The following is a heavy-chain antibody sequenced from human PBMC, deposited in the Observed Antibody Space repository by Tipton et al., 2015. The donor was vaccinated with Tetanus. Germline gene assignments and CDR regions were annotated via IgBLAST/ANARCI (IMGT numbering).Heavy chain of an antibody. CDR1: GFTFSSYA. D-gene: IGHD5-18*01. J-gene: IGHJ4*02. Sequence: SLRLSCAASGFTFSSYAMSWVRQAPGKGLEWVSTISGSGDSTYCADSVKGRFTTSRDNSKNTLYLQMNSLRAEDTAVYYCAKGSAMNRLLWFYFDYWGQGTLVTVSS. V-gene: IGHV3-23*01. CDR2: ISGSGDST. CDR3: AKGSAMNRLLWFYFDY.